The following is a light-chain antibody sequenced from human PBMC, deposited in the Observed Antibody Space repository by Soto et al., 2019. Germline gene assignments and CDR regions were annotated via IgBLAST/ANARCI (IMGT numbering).Light chain of an antibody. CDR3: QQYGSSPYT. Sequence: EIVLTQSPGTPSLSPREKATLSCRASQSVSSSYLAWYQQKHGQAPRLLIYGASSRATRIPDRFSGSGSGTDFTLTISRLEPEDFAVYYCQQYGSSPYTFGQGNKLEIK. J-gene: IGKJ2*01. CDR1: QSVSSSY. V-gene: IGKV3-20*01. CDR2: GAS.